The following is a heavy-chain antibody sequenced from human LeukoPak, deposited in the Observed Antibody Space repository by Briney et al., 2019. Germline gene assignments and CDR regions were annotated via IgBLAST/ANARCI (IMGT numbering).Heavy chain of an antibody. D-gene: IGHD2-21*01. CDR3: ARDDSAD. CDR1: GYTFTHSG. V-gene: IGHV1-18*01. J-gene: IGHJ4*02. Sequence: APVKVSYKPSGYTFTHSGISWVRQAPEQGLEWMGWNSGYNVNPNYAQTLQSRDTLPTDTTTSTAYMELRSLRYDDTAVYYCARDDSADWGQGTLVTVSS. CDR2: NSGYNVNP.